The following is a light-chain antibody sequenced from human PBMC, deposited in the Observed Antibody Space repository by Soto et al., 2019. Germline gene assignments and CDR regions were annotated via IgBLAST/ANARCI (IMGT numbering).Light chain of an antibody. Sequence: EIVLTQSPATLSLSPGERATLSCRASQSVGTSLAWFQQKRGQAPRLLINDASKRATGIPGRFSGSGSGTDFTLTISSLEPEDFAVYYCQQRYGWPLPFGGGTRVEIQ. CDR3: QQRYGWPLP. V-gene: IGKV3-11*01. CDR2: DAS. J-gene: IGKJ4*01. CDR1: QSVGTS.